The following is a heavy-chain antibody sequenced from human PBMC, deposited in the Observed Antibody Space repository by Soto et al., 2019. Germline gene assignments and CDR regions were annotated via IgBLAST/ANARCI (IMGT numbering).Heavy chain of an antibody. D-gene: IGHD3-10*01. CDR3: ARGTQTSIRGVFDS. V-gene: IGHV2-5*02. CDR2: IFWDNDK. Sequence: QITLKASGPTLVKPTQTLTLTCSFPGFSLTTSGVGVGWIRQPPGKALEWLALIFWDNDKRYSPSLKNRLTATKDTSKNQLVLTMTNMEPVDTATYYCARGTQTSIRGVFDSWGQGTLVTVSS. CDR1: GFSLTTSGVG. J-gene: IGHJ4*02.